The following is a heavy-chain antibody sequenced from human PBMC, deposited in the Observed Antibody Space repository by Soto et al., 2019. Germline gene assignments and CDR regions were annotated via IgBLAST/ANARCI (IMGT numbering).Heavy chain of an antibody. Sequence: SQTLSLTCAISGDSVSSNSAAWNWIRLSPSRGLEWLARTYYRSRWYNDYAVSVRSRITVNPDTSKNQFPLQLTSVTPEDTAVYYCAGTTSHQWYYMDVWGKGTMVTVSS. V-gene: IGHV6-1*01. CDR3: AGTTSHQWYYMDV. J-gene: IGHJ6*03. D-gene: IGHD1-7*01. CDR1: GDSVSSNSAA. CDR2: TYYRSRWYN.